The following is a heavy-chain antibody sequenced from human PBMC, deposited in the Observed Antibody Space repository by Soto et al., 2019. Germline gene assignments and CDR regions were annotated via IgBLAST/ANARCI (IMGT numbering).Heavy chain of an antibody. CDR2: IWYDGSNK. V-gene: IGHV3-33*01. CDR1: GFTFSSYG. CDR3: ARNYIYGSGSHYQRPDDAFDI. J-gene: IGHJ3*02. Sequence: GGSLRLSCAASGFTFSSYGMHWVRQAPGKGLEWVAVIWYDGSNKYYADSVKGRFTISRDNSKNTLYLQMNSLRAEDTAVYYCARNYIYGSGSHYQRPDDAFDIWGQGTMVTVSS. D-gene: IGHD3-10*01.